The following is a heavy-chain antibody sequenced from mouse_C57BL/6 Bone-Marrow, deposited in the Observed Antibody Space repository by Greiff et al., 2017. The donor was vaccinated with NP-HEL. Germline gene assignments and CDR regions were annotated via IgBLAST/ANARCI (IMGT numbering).Heavy chain of an antibody. CDR2: FHPNNGGT. V-gene: IGHV1-26*01. D-gene: IGHD1-1*01. CDR3: AREKTVRDY. J-gene: IGHJ2*01. CDR1: GYTFTDYY. Sequence: EVQLQQSGPELVKPGASVKISCKASGYTFTDYYMNWVKQSHGKSLEWIGDFHPNNGGTSYNQKFKGKATLTVEKSSSTAYLELRSPTAEYSAVDDCAREKTVRDYWGQATTLTVAS.